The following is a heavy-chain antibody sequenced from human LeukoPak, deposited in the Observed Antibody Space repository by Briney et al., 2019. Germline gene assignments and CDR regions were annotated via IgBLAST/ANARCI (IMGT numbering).Heavy chain of an antibody. V-gene: IGHV4-39*01. Sequence: KPSETLSLTCTVSGGSISSSSFYWGWIRQPPGKGLEWIGTIFYSGSTYYNPSLRSRVTMSVDTSKNQFSLRLNSVTAADTAVYYCARQGYISGQGFRNNWFDPWGQGSLVTVSS. D-gene: IGHD6-19*01. J-gene: IGHJ5*02. CDR2: IFYSGST. CDR1: GGSISSSSFY. CDR3: ARQGYISGQGFRNNWFDP.